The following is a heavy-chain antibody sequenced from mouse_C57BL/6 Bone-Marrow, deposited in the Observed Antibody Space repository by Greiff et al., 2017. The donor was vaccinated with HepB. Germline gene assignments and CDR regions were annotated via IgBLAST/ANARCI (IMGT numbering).Heavy chain of an antibody. CDR2: IYPRSGNT. D-gene: IGHD1-1*01. Sequence: QVQLQQSGAELARPGASVKLSCKASGYTFTSYGISWVKQRTGQGLEWIGEIYPRSGNTYYNEKFKGKATLTADKSSSTAYMELRSLTSEDSAVYFFARWLLLRGAEPFYYALTTGVKEPQSPSPQ. CDR1: GYTFTSYG. J-gene: IGHJ4*01. CDR3: ARWLLLRGAEPFYYALTT. V-gene: IGHV1-81*01.